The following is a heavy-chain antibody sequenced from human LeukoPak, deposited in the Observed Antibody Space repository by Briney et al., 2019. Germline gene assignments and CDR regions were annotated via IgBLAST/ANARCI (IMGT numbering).Heavy chain of an antibody. V-gene: IGHV3-23*01. CDR3: AKDSGVNWGFDY. Sequence: GSLILSCAASGFTFSSYAMSWVRQAPGKGLEWVSAISGSGGSTYYADSVKGRFTISRDNSKNTLYLQMNSLRAEDTAVYYCAKDSGVNWGFDYWGQGTLVTVSS. CDR2: ISGSGGST. D-gene: IGHD7-27*01. CDR1: GFTFSSYA. J-gene: IGHJ4*02.